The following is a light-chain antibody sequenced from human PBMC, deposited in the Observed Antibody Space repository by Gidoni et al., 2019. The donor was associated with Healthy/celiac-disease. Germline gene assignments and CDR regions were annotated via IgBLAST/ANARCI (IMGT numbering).Light chain of an antibody. J-gene: IGKJ1*01. CDR1: QSFSSSY. V-gene: IGKV3-20*01. CDR2: GAS. Sequence: EIVLTQSPGTLSLSPGERATLSCRASQSFSSSYLAWYQQKPGTAPRLLIYGASSRATGIPYRFSGSGSGTDFTLTISRLEPEDFVVYYFQQYGSSPWTFGQGTKVEIK. CDR3: QQYGSSPWT.